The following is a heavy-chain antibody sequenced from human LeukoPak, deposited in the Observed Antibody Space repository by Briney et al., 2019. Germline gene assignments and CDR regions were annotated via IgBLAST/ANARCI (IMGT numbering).Heavy chain of an antibody. J-gene: IGHJ4*02. D-gene: IGHD2-21*02. CDR2: ISGSGGSK. CDR3: AKETRLPVSALFDY. V-gene: IGHV3-23*01. Sequence: PGESLRLSCAASGFTLNNYAMSWVRQAPGKGLEWVSAISGSGGSKFYADSVKGRFTISRDSSKDTLFLQVNILRAEDTAVYYCAKETRLPVSALFDYWGQGTLVTVSS. CDR1: GFTLNNYA.